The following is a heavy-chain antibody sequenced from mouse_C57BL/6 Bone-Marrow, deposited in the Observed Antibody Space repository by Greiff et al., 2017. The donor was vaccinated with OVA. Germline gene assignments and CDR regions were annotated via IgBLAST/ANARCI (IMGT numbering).Heavy chain of an antibody. CDR2: ISSGGSYT. Sequence: EVKLVESGGDLVKPGGSLKLSCAASGFTFSSYGMSWVRQTPDKRLEWVATISSGGSYTYYPDSVKGRFTISRDNAKNTLYLQMSSLKSEDTAMYYCASHYDGYYFYAMDYWGQGTSVTVSS. CDR3: ASHYDGYYFYAMDY. CDR1: GFTFSSYG. J-gene: IGHJ4*01. V-gene: IGHV5-6*01. D-gene: IGHD2-3*01.